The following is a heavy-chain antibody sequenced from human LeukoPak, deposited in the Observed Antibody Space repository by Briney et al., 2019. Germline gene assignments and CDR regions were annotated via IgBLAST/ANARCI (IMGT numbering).Heavy chain of an antibody. CDR2: INHSGST. V-gene: IGHV4-34*01. D-gene: IGHD6-6*01. CDR1: GGSFSGYY. J-gene: IGHJ4*02. CDR3: ARGHAAARRRSFSFDY. Sequence: KASETLSLTCAVYGGSFSGYYWSWIRQPPGKGLEWIGEINHSGSTNYNPSLKSRVTISVDTSKNQFSLKLSSVTAADTAVYYCARGHAAARRRSFSFDYWGQGTLVIVSS.